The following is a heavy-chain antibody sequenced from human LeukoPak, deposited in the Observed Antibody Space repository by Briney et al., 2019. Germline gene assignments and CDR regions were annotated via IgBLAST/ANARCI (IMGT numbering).Heavy chain of an antibody. CDR2: INPNSGGT. D-gene: IGHD3-3*01. CDR1: GYTFTGYY. CDR3: ASGVVTHPHGGS. V-gene: IGHV1-2*02. J-gene: IGHJ5*02. Sequence: ASVNVSYTASGYTFTGYYMHWVRQAPGQGREGMGWINPNSGGTNYAQKFQGRVTMTRDTSINTAYMELSRLRSDDTAVYYCASGVVTHPHGGSWGQGTLVTVSS.